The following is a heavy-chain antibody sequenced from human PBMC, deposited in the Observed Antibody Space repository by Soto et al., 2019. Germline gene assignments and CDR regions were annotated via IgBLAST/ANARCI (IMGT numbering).Heavy chain of an antibody. D-gene: IGHD2-15*01. J-gene: IGHJ6*02. V-gene: IGHV1-69*13. CDR3: ARDSRHCSGGSCLMGTDYYYYYGMDV. CDR1: GGTFSSYA. CDR2: IIPIFGTA. Sequence: SVKVSCKASGGTFSSYAISLVRQAPGQGLEWMGGIIPIFGTANYAQKFQGRVTITADESTSTAYMELSSLRSEDTAVYYCARDSRHCSGGSCLMGTDYYYYYGMDVWGQGTTVTVSS.